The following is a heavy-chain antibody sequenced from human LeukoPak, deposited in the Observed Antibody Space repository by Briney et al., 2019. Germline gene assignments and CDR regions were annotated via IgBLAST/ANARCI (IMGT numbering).Heavy chain of an antibody. CDR1: GFTFSSYW. CDR3: ARDLTGTSFDY. D-gene: IGHD1-7*01. CDR2: IKQDGSEK. Sequence: GGSLRLXCAASGFTFSSYWMSWVRQAPGKELEWVANIKQDGSEKYYVDSVKGRFTISRDNAKNSLYLQMNSLRAEDTAVYYCARDLTGTSFDYWGQGTLVTVSS. V-gene: IGHV3-7*01. J-gene: IGHJ4*02.